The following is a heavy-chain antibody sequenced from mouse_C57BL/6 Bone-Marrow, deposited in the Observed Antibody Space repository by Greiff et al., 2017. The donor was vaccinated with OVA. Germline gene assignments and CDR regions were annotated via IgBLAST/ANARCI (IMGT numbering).Heavy chain of an antibody. CDR1: GYTFTNYW. D-gene: IGHD1-1*01. CDR3: AHYGSRLYLHY. J-gene: IGHJ2*02. Sequence: QVQLQQPGAELVRPGPSVKLSCKASGYTFTNYWMHWVKQRPGQGLEWIGVIAPSDSYINYNQKFKGRATLTVDPSSSTAYVHLSSLTSEDSAVYYCAHYGSRLYLHYWGQGTSLTVSS. CDR2: IAPSDSYI. V-gene: IGHV1-59*01.